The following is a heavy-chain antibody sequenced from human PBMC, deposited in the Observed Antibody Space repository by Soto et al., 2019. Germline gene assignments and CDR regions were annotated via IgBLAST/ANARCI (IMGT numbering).Heavy chain of an antibody. J-gene: IGHJ4*02. D-gene: IGHD2-15*01. CDR3: ARLDMALDY. CDR1: GDSINSSDYH. Sequence: QVQLQESGPGLVKPSETLSLICTVSGDSINSSDYHWGWIRQPPGKGLEWIGCVYYLGGTHSNPSLKNRVTISVDTPGSQFTLKLRSVTAADTAVYYCARLDMALDYWGQGSLVTVSS. V-gene: IGHV4-39*01. CDR2: VYYLGGT.